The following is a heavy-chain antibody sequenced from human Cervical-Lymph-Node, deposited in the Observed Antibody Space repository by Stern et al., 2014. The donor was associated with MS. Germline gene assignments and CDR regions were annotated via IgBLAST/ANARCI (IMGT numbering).Heavy chain of an antibody. CDR2: IYDSGST. CDR3: ARGATQAFDP. J-gene: IGHJ5*02. CDR1: GGSISSYY. V-gene: IGHV4-59*01. Sequence: VQLVESGPGLVKPSETLSLTCTVSGGSISSYYWSWIRQPPGQGLEWIGDIYDSGSTNYNSALKSRVTISVDTSKNQFSLKLSSVTAADTAVYYCARGATQAFDPWGQGTLVTVSS.